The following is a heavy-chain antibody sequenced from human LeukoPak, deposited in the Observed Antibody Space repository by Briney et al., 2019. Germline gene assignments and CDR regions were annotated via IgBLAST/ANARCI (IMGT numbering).Heavy chain of an antibody. CDR3: ARARTMIVVGDY. Sequence: GASVKVSCKASGGTFSSYAISWVRQAPGQGLEWMGGIIPIFGTANYAQKFQGRVTITADESTSTAYMELRSLRSDDTAVYYCARARTMIVVGDYWGQGTLVTVSS. CDR2: IIPIFGTA. V-gene: IGHV1-69*13. J-gene: IGHJ4*02. D-gene: IGHD3-22*01. CDR1: GGTFSSYA.